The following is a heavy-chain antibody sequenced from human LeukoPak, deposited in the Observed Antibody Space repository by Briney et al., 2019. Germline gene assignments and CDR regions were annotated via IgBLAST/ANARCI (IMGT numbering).Heavy chain of an antibody. J-gene: IGHJ4*02. CDR3: ARDGYGFGQDFDY. Sequence: GGSLRLSCAASGFTFSSYWMHWVRHTPGKGLEWVSRIKGDGSSTSYADSVKGRFTISRDSAKNTLYLQMNSLRAEDTAVYYWARDGYGFGQDFDYWGQGTLVTVSS. D-gene: IGHD5-18*01. V-gene: IGHV3-74*01. CDR2: IKGDGSST. CDR1: GFTFSSYW.